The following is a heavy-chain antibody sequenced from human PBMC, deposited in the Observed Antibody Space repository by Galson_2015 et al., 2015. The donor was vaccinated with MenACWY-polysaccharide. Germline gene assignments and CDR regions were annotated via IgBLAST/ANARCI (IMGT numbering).Heavy chain of an antibody. V-gene: IGHV3-23*01. CDR2: ISGSGGST. CDR3: ARPRRTTMAWDGMDV. D-gene: IGHD1-1*01. Sequence: SLRLSCAASGFTFSSYAMSWVRQAPGKGLEWALGISGSGGSTYHAGSVEGRFTISRDNSKNTLYLQMNSLRGEDTAVYYCARPRRTTMAWDGMDVWGQGTTVTVSS. CDR1: GFTFSSYA. J-gene: IGHJ6*02.